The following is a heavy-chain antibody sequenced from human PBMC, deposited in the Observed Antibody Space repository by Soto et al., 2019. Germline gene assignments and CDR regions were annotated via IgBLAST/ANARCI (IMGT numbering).Heavy chain of an antibody. CDR2: INSDGSST. CDR1: GFTFSSYW. V-gene: IGHV3-74*01. D-gene: IGHD2-2*01. CDR3: ARDNPDGIVVVPAAILYYYYYMDV. Sequence: GGSLRLSCAASGFTFSSYWMHWVRQAPGKGLVWVSRINSDGSSTTYADSVKGRFTISRDNAKNTLCLQMNSLSAEDTAVYYCARDNPDGIVVVPAAILYYYYYMDVWGKGTTVTVSS. J-gene: IGHJ6*03.